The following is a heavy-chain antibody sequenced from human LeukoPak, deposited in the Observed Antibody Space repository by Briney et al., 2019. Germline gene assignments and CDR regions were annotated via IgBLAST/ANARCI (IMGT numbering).Heavy chain of an antibody. V-gene: IGHV1-69*04. CDR2: IITILGIA. CDR1: AATFSSYA. J-gene: IGHJ4*02. CDR3: ADRGYSYGYFDY. Sequence: SVKVSLKASAATFSSYAISWVRQAHGPGLERKGMIITILGIANYAQKVQCTVTITADKSTSTAYMELSSLRSEDTAVYYCADRGYSYGYFDYWGQGTLVTVSS. D-gene: IGHD5-18*01.